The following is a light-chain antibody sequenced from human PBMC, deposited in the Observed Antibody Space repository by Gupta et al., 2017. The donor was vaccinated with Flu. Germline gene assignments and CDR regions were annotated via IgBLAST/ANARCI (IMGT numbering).Light chain of an antibody. CDR2: EVS. Sequence: QSALTQPASVSGSPGQSITISCTGTSSDVGGYNYVSWYQQHPGIAPKLLIYEVSNRPSGVSNRFSGSKSGNTASLTISGLQAEDESDYYCSSYSSSSTLCVFGTGTKVTVL. V-gene: IGLV2-14*01. CDR3: SSYSSSSTLCV. CDR1: SSDVGGYNY. J-gene: IGLJ1*01.